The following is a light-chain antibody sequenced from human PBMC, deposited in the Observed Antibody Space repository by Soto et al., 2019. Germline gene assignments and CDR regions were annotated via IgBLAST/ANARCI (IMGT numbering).Light chain of an antibody. Sequence: EVVMTQSPATLSVSPGERATLSCRASQAVNSYLAWYQQKPGQAPRLLIYGASTRASDVPARFSGSGSETEFTLTISSLQSEDFAVYYCQHYSDWQPWTFGPGTRVEI. V-gene: IGKV3-15*01. CDR2: GAS. CDR3: QHYSDWQPWT. CDR1: QAVNSY. J-gene: IGKJ1*01.